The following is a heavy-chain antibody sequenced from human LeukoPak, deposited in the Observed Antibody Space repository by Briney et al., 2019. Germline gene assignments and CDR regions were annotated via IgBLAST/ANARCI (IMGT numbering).Heavy chain of an antibody. V-gene: IGHV4-59*01. CDR1: GGSFSGYY. CDR2: IYYSGST. CDR3: ARASGYGFDYYYYGMDV. J-gene: IGHJ6*02. D-gene: IGHD5-12*01. Sequence: SETLSLTCAIYGGSFSGYYWGWIRQPPGKGLEWIGYIYYSGSTNYNPSLKSRVTISVDTSKNQFSLKLSSVTAADTAVYYCARASGYGFDYYYYGMDVWGQGTTVTVSS.